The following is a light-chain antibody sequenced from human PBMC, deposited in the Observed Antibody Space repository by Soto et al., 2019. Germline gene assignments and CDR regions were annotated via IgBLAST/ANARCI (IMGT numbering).Light chain of an antibody. Sequence: DIQMTQSPSRLSASVGDRVILTCRASQSISSCLAWYQQKPGRAPKLLIYQASSRESEIPSRFSGSGSGTEFTLIISSLQPDDFATYYCQQYSGCPWTFGQGTKVEIK. CDR2: QAS. CDR1: QSISSC. J-gene: IGKJ1*01. V-gene: IGKV1-5*03. CDR3: QQYSGCPWT.